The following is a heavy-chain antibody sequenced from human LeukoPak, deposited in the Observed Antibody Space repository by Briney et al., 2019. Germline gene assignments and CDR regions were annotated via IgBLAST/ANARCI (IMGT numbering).Heavy chain of an antibody. CDR3: ARRLEKGYCSSTSCYEGRGNWFDP. CDR1: GGSISSSSYY. Sequence: SETLSLTCTVSGGSISSSSYYWGWIRQPPGKGLEWIGSIYYSGSTYYNPSLKSRVTISVDTSKNQFSLKLSSVTAADTAVYYCARRLEKGYCSSTSCYEGRGNWFDPWGQGTLVTVSS. J-gene: IGHJ5*02. CDR2: IYYSGST. V-gene: IGHV4-39*07. D-gene: IGHD2-2*01.